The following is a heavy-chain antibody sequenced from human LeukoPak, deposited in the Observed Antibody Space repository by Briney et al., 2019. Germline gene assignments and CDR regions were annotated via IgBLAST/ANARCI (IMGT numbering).Heavy chain of an antibody. J-gene: IGHJ5*02. CDR2: INSDGINT. V-gene: IGHV3-74*01. D-gene: IGHD1-26*01. CDR1: FXXXNYW. Sequence: FXXXNYWMHWVRQAPGXGLVWVSRINSDGINTSYADSVKGRFTISRDNAKNTLNLQMNSLRAEDTAVYYCXXXLGXYXXTXDXXXDPWGQGTXVTVSS. CDR3: XXXLGXYXXTXDXXXDP.